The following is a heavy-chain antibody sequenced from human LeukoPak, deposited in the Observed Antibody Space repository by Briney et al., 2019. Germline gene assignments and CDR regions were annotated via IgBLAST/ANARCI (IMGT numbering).Heavy chain of an antibody. CDR1: GFTFSTYS. D-gene: IGHD2-15*01. CDR3: ARRGAGDYCFDY. CDR2: LSGSSDYI. V-gene: IGHV3-21*01. J-gene: IGHJ4*02. Sequence: NPGGSLRLSCAASGFTFSTYSIMWIPQAPGEGLEWVSSLSGSSDYIYYADSVKGRFTISRDNSKSSLYLQMNSLRVEDTAVYYCARRGAGDYCFDYWGQGILVTVSS.